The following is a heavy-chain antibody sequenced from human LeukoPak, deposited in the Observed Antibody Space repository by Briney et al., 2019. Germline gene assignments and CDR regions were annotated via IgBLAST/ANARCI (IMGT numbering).Heavy chain of an antibody. CDR2: IYSGGST. J-gene: IGHJ4*02. CDR1: GLTVSSNY. CDR3: ARDPPGSYYYDSSGYYSAY. Sequence: GGSLRLSCAASGLTVSSNYMSWVRQAPGKGLEWVSVIYSGGSTYYADSVKGRFTISRDNSKNTLYLQMNSLRAEDTAVYYCARDPPGSYYYDSSGYYSAYWGQGTLVTVSS. V-gene: IGHV3-66*01. D-gene: IGHD3-22*01.